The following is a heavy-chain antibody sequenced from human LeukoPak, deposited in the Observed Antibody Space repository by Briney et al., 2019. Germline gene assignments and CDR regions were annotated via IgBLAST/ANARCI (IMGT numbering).Heavy chain of an antibody. Sequence: PSETLSLTCAVYGGSFSGYYWSWIRQPPGKGLEWIGEINHSGSTNYNPSLKSRVTISVDTSKNQFSLKLSSVTAADTAVYYCARGRVDTAMSYFDYWGQATLVTVSS. CDR2: INHSGST. V-gene: IGHV4-34*01. D-gene: IGHD5-18*01. J-gene: IGHJ4*02. CDR1: GGSFSGYY. CDR3: ARGRVDTAMSYFDY.